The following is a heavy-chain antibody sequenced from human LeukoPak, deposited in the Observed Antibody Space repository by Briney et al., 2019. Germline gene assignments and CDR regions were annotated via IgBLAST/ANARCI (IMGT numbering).Heavy chain of an antibody. J-gene: IGHJ3*02. CDR1: GGTFSSYA. D-gene: IGHD3-22*01. Sequence: ASVKVSCKASGGTFSSYAISWVPQAPGQGLEWMGGIIPIFGTANYAQKFQGRVTITADESTSTAYMELSSLRSEDTAVYYCARPAYYYDSSGYSYDAFDIWGQGTMVTVSS. CDR2: IIPIFGTA. V-gene: IGHV1-69*13. CDR3: ARPAYYYDSSGYSYDAFDI.